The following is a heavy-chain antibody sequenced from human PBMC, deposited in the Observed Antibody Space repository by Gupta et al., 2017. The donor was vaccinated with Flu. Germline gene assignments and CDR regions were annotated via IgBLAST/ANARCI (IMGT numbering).Heavy chain of an antibody. CDR2: ISSSGSTI. CDR1: GFTFSSYE. Sequence: EVQLVESGGGLVQPGGSLRLSCAASGFTFSSYEMNWVRQAPGKGLEWVSYISSSGSTIYYAGSVKGRFTISRDNAKNSLYLQMNSLRAEVTAVYYCARAGYSSGWTDYWGQGTLVTVSS. V-gene: IGHV3-48*03. D-gene: IGHD6-19*01. J-gene: IGHJ4*02. CDR3: ARAGYSSGWTDY.